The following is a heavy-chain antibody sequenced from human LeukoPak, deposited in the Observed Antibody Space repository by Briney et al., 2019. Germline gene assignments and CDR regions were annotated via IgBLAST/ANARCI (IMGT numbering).Heavy chain of an antibody. CDR2: ISSSSSYI. D-gene: IGHD5-18*01. CDR1: GFTFSSYS. Sequence: WGTLSLYCAASGFTFSSYSMNWLRQAQGQGLEWVSSISSSSSYIYYADSVKGRFTIYRANAKNSLYLQMNSLRAKDTAVYYCARGVSYRYSFDYWGQGTLVTVSS. J-gene: IGHJ4*02. V-gene: IGHV3-21*01. CDR3: ARGVSYRYSFDY.